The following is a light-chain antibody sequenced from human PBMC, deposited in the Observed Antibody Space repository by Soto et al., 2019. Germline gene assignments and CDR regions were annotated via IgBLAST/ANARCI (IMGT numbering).Light chain of an antibody. CDR3: QQRRNWPPLS. CDR1: QSVSRN. J-gene: IGKJ4*01. Sequence: EIVLTQSPATLSLSPGERATLSCRASQSVSRNLAWYQQRPGQAPRLLIDDASNRATGIPARFSGSGSGTDFTLTISSLQPEDFAVYYCQQRRNWPPLSFGGGTKVEIK. V-gene: IGKV3-11*01. CDR2: DAS.